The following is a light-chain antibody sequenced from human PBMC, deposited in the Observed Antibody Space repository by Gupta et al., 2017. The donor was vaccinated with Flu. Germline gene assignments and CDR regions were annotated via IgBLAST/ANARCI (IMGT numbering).Light chain of an antibody. V-gene: IGKV1-5*03. CDR3: LEDNFPPWT. CDR2: KAT. J-gene: IGKJ1*01. Sequence: PSTLSASVGDRVTITCRASQSISHWLAWYQQKPGKAPQLLIYKATNLASGAPARFSGSGSGTEFTLTISSLQPDDSATYYCLEDNFPPWTFGRGTRV. CDR1: QSISHW.